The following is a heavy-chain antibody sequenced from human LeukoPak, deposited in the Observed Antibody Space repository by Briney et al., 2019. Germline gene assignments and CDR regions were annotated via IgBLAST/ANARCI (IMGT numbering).Heavy chain of an antibody. CDR3: ARLFSSSWYRGAFDL. Sequence: PSETLSLTCSVSGGSISSYYWSWIRQPPGKGLECIGYIYYSGSTNYNPSLKSRVTISVDTSKNHFSLNLSSVTAADTAVYYCARLFSSSWYRGAFDLWGQGTMVTVSS. CDR2: IYYSGST. D-gene: IGHD6-13*01. CDR1: GGSISSYY. J-gene: IGHJ3*01. V-gene: IGHV4-59*08.